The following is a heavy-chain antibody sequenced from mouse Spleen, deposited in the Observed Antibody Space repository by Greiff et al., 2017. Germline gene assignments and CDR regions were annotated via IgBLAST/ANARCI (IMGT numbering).Heavy chain of an antibody. Sequence: EVKLVESGGGLVKPGGSLKLSCAASGFTFSSYAMSWVRQTPEKRLEWVASISSGGSTYYPDSVKGRFTISRDNARNILYLQMSSLRSEDTAMYYCARHYGSSSWFAYWGQGTLVTVSA. V-gene: IGHV5-6-5*01. D-gene: IGHD1-1*01. CDR1: GFTFSSYA. J-gene: IGHJ3*01. CDR3: ARHYGSSSWFAY. CDR2: ISSGGST.